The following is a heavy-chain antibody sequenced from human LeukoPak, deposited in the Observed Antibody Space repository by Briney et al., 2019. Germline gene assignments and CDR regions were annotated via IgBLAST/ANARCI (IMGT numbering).Heavy chain of an antibody. Sequence: AGGSLRLPCAASGFTFSSYAMSWVRQAPGKGLEWVSAISGSGGSTYYADSVKGRFTISRDNSKNTLYLQMNSLRAEDTAVYYCAKQYYDFWSGYHYWGQGTLDTVSS. D-gene: IGHD3-3*01. V-gene: IGHV3-23*01. J-gene: IGHJ4*02. CDR3: AKQYYDFWSGYHY. CDR1: GFTFSSYA. CDR2: ISGSGGST.